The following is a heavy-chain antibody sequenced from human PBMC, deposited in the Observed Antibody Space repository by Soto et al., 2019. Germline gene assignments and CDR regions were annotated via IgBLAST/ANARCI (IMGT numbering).Heavy chain of an antibody. J-gene: IGHJ4*02. CDR2: IHDSGTT. CDR3: AREVAAIGDFDS. Sequence: SETLSLAFTVSGGHVDSGYYYWSWIRQPQGKGLEWIGNIHDSGTTNYNPSLKSRVTISIHPSQSQFSLKLTSGTATDTAVYYCAREVAAIGDFDSWGQGTMVPSPQ. V-gene: IGHV4-61*01. CDR1: GGHVDSGYYY. D-gene: IGHD2-15*01.